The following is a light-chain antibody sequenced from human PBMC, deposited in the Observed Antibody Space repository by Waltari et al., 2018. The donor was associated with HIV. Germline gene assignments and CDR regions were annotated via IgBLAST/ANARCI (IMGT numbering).Light chain of an antibody. Sequence: QSVLTQPPSASGTPGQRVTISCSGSSSNIGSNTVNWYQQLPGTAPRLLIYSSNQRPSGVPDRFSGSKSGTSASLAISGLQCEDEADYYCATWDDSLNGPVFGGGTKLTVL. J-gene: IGLJ2*01. CDR3: ATWDDSLNGPV. CDR1: SSNIGSNT. V-gene: IGLV1-44*01. CDR2: SSN.